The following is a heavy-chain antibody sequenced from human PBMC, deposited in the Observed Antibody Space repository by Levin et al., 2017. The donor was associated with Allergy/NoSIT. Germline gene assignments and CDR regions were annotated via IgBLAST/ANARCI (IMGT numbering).Heavy chain of an antibody. D-gene: IGHD2-21*02. Sequence: GGSLRLSCSASGFTLSDSAYGMYWVRQAPGKGLEYVSSITSSGIGTYYADSVKGRFTISRDNSKNTLYLQMSSLRNEDTGVYYCVRRSAGVTVTAHWFFDLWGRGTLVTVSS. V-gene: IGHV3-64D*06. CDR1: GFTLSDSA. CDR2: ITSSGIGT. J-gene: IGHJ2*01. CDR3: VRRSAGVTVTAHWFFDL.